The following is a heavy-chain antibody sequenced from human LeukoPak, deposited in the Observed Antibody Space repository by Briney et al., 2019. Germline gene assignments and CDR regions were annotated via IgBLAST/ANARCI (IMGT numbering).Heavy chain of an antibody. D-gene: IGHD6-13*01. CDR1: GGSFSGYY. CDR2: INHSGST. V-gene: IGHV4-34*01. CDR3: ARTRIAAAGTLDY. Sequence: TSETLSLTCAVYGGSFSGYYWSWIRQPPGKGLEWIGEINHSGSTNYNPSLKSRVTISVDTSKNQFSLKLSSVTAADTAVYYCARTRIAAAGTLDYWGQGTLVTVSS. J-gene: IGHJ4*02.